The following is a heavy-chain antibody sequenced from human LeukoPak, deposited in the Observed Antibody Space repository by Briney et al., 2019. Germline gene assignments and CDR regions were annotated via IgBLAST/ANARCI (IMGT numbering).Heavy chain of an antibody. V-gene: IGHV3-48*03. Sequence: GGSLRLSCAASGFSFSNYEMNWVRQTPGKGLEWVSYMSSSGSMTWYADSVKGRFTISRDNSKNTLYLQMNSLRAEDTAVYYCAKDRQWLVPGAFDIWGQGTMVTVSS. D-gene: IGHD6-19*01. CDR3: AKDRQWLVPGAFDI. CDR2: MSSSGSMT. CDR1: GFSFSNYE. J-gene: IGHJ3*02.